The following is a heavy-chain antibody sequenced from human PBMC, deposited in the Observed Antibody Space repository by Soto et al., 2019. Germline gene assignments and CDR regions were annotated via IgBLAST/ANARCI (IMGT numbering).Heavy chain of an antibody. CDR1: GYVFTNND. D-gene: IGHD5-18*01. CDR2: MNPGSGDT. V-gene: IGHV1-8*01. J-gene: IGHJ5*02. Sequence: ASVKVSFRTAGYVFTNNDVSWGRQATGQGLEWMGWMNPGSGDTGYAQKFQGRVTMTRNISIATAYMELSSLRADDTAIYYCARMASFGSLNWFDPWGQGTLVTVSS. CDR3: ARMASFGSLNWFDP.